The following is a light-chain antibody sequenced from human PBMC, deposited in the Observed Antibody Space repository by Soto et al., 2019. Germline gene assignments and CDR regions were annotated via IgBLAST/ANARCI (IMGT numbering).Light chain of an antibody. J-gene: IGKJ2*01. CDR3: QQYYGIPYT. V-gene: IGKV4-1*01. Sequence: SCWSSQSILYSPNNNNYLAWYQQRPGQPPKLLIYWASTRESGVPDRFSGSGSGTDFTLTISSLQAEDVAVYYCQQYYGIPYTFGQGTKLEIK. CDR1: QSILYSPNNNNY. CDR2: WAS.